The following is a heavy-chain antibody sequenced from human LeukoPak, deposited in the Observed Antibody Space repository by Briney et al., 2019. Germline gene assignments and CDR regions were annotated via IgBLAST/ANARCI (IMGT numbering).Heavy chain of an antibody. CDR1: GGSISSGPYY. J-gene: IGHJ4*02. D-gene: IGHD6-19*01. V-gene: IGHV4-39*01. CDR3: ARRVNSGWGGYFDY. Sequence: PSETLSLTCTVSGGSISSGPYYWGWIRQPQGKWLEWIGNIYYGENTYYNPSLKSRVTISVDTSKDQFSLKLSSVTAADTAVYYCARRVNSGWGGYFDYWGQGTLVTVSS. CDR2: IYYGENT.